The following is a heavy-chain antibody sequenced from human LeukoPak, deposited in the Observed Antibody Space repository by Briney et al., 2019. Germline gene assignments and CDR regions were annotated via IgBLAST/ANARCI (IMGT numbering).Heavy chain of an antibody. J-gene: IGHJ4*02. D-gene: IGHD1-7*01. V-gene: IGHV1-18*01. Sequence: GASVKVSCNASGYTFTSYGISWVRQAPGQVLEWMGWISSYNGNTNYAQKLKGRGTMTTNTYTSTAYRELRSLRSDDTAVYYCERGVEHWNYVRPGYFDYWGQGTLVSVSS. CDR2: ISSYNGNT. CDR1: GYTFTSYG. CDR3: ERGVEHWNYVRPGYFDY.